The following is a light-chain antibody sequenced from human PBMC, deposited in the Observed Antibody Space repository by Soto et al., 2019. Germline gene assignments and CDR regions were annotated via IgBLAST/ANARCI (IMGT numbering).Light chain of an antibody. CDR3: QQYNNWPWT. V-gene: IGKV3-15*01. CDR2: GAS. Sequence: IVMTQSPATLSVSPGERATLSCGASQIVRDYLAWYQQKPGQAPRLLIHGASTRAPGIPARFGGSGSGTDFTLTISSLQSEDFAVYYCQQYNNWPWTFGQGTKVDIK. CDR1: QIVRDY. J-gene: IGKJ1*01.